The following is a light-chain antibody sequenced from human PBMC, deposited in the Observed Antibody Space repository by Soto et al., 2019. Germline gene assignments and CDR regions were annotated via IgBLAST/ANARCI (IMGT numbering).Light chain of an antibody. CDR1: QGISSA. CDR3: QQFDTYPLT. J-gene: IGKJ5*01. Sequence: AIQLTQSPSSLSASVGDRVTITCRASQGISSAFAWYQQKPGKVPRLLIYDVSILQSGVPSRFSGSGSGTDFTLTISSLQPEDFATYYCQQFDTYPLTFGQGTRLDVK. V-gene: IGKV1-13*02. CDR2: DVS.